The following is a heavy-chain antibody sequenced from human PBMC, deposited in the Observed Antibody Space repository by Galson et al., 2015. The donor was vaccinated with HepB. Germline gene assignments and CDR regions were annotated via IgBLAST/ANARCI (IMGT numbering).Heavy chain of an antibody. V-gene: IGHV5-10-1*01. CDR3: ARHLYRIPRYIVATTDFDY. CDR1: GYSFTSYW. Sequence: QSGAEVKKPGESLRISCKGSGYSFTSYWISWVRQMPGKGLERMGRIDPSDSYTNYSPSFQGHVTISADKSISTAYLQWSSLKASDTAMYYCARHLYRIPRYIVATTDFDYWGQGTLVTVSS. CDR2: IDPSDSYT. J-gene: IGHJ4*02. D-gene: IGHD5-12*01.